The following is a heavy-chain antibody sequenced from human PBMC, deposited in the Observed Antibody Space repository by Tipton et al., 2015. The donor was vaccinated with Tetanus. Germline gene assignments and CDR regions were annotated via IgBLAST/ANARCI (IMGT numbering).Heavy chain of an antibody. Sequence: LRLSCAASGFTFSDAWMSWIRQPPGKGLEWIGESNHSGSTNYSPSLKSRVTISVDTSKNLFSLKLSSVTAADTAVYYCARGRRIQLWNDAFDIWGQGTMVTVSS. J-gene: IGHJ3*02. V-gene: IGHV4-34*01. CDR1: GFTFSDAW. CDR2: SNHSGST. CDR3: ARGRRIQLWNDAFDI. D-gene: IGHD5-18*01.